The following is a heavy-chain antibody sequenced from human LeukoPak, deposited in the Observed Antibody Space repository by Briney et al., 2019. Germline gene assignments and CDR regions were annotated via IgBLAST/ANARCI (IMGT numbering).Heavy chain of an antibody. Sequence: SQTLSLTFTVSGGSISSGGYYWSWIRQPPGKGLEWIGYIYHSGSTYYNPSLKSRITISVDRSKNQFSLKLSSVTAADTAVYYWGGGIVGATPVDYWGQGTLVTVSS. D-gene: IGHD1-26*01. CDR3: GGGIVGATPVDY. V-gene: IGHV4-30-2*01. CDR1: GGSISSGGYY. CDR2: IYHSGST. J-gene: IGHJ4*02.